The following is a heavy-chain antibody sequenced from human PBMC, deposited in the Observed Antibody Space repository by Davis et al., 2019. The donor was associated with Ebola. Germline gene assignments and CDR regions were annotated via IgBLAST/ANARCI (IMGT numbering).Heavy chain of an antibody. CDR3: AKTVVVPNWFDP. D-gene: IGHD3-22*01. J-gene: IGHJ5*02. CDR1: GFTFSSYS. CDR2: ISGSGGST. Sequence: GESLKISCAASGFTFSSYSMNWVRQAPGKGLEWVSAISGSGGSTYYADSVKGRFTISRDNSKNTLYLQMNSLRAEDTAVYYCAKTVVVPNWFDPWGQGTLVTVSS. V-gene: IGHV3-23*01.